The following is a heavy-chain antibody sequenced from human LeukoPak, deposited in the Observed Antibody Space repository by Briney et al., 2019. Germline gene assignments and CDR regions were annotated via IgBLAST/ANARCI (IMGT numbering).Heavy chain of an antibody. Sequence: SETLSLTCTVSGGSISSSSYYWGWIRQPPGKGLEWIGSIYYSGSTNYNPSLKSRVTISVDTSKNQFSLKLSSVTAADTAVYYCASTTYCSSTSCYGHYFDYWGQGILVTVSS. CDR1: GGSISSSSYY. CDR2: IYYSGST. CDR3: ASTTYCSSTSCYGHYFDY. D-gene: IGHD2-2*01. V-gene: IGHV4-39*07. J-gene: IGHJ4*02.